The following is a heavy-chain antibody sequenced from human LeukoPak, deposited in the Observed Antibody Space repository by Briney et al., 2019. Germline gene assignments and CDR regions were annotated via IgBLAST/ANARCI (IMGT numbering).Heavy chain of an antibody. V-gene: IGHV3-23*01. D-gene: IGHD2-8*02. J-gene: IGHJ4*02. CDR1: GFTFSTFA. CDR3: ATYRQVLLPFES. Sequence: GGSLRLSCAASGFTFSTFAMIWVRQPPGKRLEWVSSIFPSGGEIHYADSVRGRFTISRDNSKSTLSLQMNSLRAEDTAIYYCATYRQVLLPFESWGQGTLVAVSS. CDR2: IFPSGGEI.